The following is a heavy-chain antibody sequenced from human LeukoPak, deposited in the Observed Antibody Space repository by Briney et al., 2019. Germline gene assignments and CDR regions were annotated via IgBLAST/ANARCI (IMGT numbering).Heavy chain of an antibody. CDR3: ARGGNTYLLPFDY. CDR2: ISSSGSTI. V-gene: IGHV3-48*03. D-gene: IGHD1/OR15-1a*01. Sequence: GGSLRLSCAASGFTFSSYEMNWVRQAPGKGLEGVSYISSSGSTIYYADSVKGRFTISRDNAKNSLYLQMNSLRAEDTAVYYCARGGNTYLLPFDYWGQGTLVTVSS. CDR1: GFTFSSYE. J-gene: IGHJ4*02.